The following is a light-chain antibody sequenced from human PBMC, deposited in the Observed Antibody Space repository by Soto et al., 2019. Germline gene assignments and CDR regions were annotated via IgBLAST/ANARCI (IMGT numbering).Light chain of an antibody. Sequence: DIQMTQSPSTLSASVGDRVTITCRASQSISTWLAWYQHKPGKAPKLLIYKASNLESGVPSRFSGSGSGTEITLTISSLQPDDFATYYCQQYNRYWTFGQGTKVEIK. J-gene: IGKJ1*01. CDR3: QQYNRYWT. V-gene: IGKV1-5*03. CDR2: KAS. CDR1: QSISTW.